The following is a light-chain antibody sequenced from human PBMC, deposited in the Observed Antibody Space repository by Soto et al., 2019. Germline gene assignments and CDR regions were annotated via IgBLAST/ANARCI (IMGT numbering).Light chain of an antibody. CDR1: SSNIGRNS. J-gene: IGLJ3*02. Sequence: QSVLTQSPSASGTPGQRVTISCSGSSSNIGRNSVYWFQQLLGTAPKLLIYMNNQRPSGVPDRFSGSKSGTSASLAISGLRSEDEADYYCAAWDDSLSVWVFGGGTKVTVL. V-gene: IGLV1-47*01. CDR3: AAWDDSLSVWV. CDR2: MNN.